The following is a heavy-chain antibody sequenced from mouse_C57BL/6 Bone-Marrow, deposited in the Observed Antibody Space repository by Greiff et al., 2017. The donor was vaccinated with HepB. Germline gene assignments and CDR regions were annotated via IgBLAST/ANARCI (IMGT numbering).Heavy chain of an antibody. D-gene: IGHD1-1*01. CDR2: ISYDGSN. V-gene: IGHV3-6*01. CDR3: ARHGSSPYYAMDY. CDR1: GYSITSGYY. J-gene: IGHJ4*01. Sequence: ESGPGLVKPSQSLSLTCSVTGYSITSGYYWNWIRQFPGNKLEWMGYISYDGSNNYNPSLKNRISITRDTSKNQFFLKLNSVTTEDTATYYCARHGSSPYYAMDYWGQGTSVTVSS.